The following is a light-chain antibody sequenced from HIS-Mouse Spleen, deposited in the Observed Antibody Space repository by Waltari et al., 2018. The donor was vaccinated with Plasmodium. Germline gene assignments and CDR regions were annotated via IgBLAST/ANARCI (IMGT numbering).Light chain of an antibody. CDR2: DDS. CDR3: QVWDSSSDHWV. Sequence: SYVLTQPPSVSVAPGKTARITCGGNNIGSKSVHWYQQNPGQAPVLVVYDDSDRPSGIPERVSGFNSGNTATLTISRVEAGDEADYYCQVWDSSSDHWVFGGGTKLTVL. J-gene: IGLJ3*02. V-gene: IGLV3-21*03. CDR1: NIGSKS.